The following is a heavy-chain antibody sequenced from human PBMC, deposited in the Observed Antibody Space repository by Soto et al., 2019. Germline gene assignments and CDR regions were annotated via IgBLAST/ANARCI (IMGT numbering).Heavy chain of an antibody. CDR2: IYYSGST. V-gene: IGHV4-31*03. J-gene: IGHJ4*02. Sequence: QVQLQESGPGLVKPSQTLSLTCTVSGGSIDSGDYYWSWIRQYPGKGLEWIGFIYYSGSTYYNPSLKRRVTISLDTSKNQFSVQLSSVTAADTAVYYCARGRDGFPVTYWGQGTLVSVSS. D-gene: IGHD5-12*01. CDR1: GGSIDSGDYY. CDR3: ARGRDGFPVTY.